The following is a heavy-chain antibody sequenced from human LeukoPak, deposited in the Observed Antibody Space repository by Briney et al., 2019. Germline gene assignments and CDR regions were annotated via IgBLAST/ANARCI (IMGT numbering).Heavy chain of an antibody. CDR2: VRYDGSNK. Sequence: PGGSLRLSCAASGFTFSSYGMHWVRQAPGKGLEWVAFVRYDGSNKYYADSVKGRLTISRDNSKNTLYLQMNSLRAEDTAVYYCAKDGEVGATVYYYYYYMDVWGKGTTVTVSS. D-gene: IGHD1-26*01. J-gene: IGHJ6*03. V-gene: IGHV3-30*02. CDR3: AKDGEVGATVYYYYYYMDV. CDR1: GFTFSSYG.